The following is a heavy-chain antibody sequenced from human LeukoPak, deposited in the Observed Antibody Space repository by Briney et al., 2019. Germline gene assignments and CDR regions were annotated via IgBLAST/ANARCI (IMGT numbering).Heavy chain of an antibody. CDR2: ISGSGGST. CDR3: AKVRTVVQVWYRHNWFDP. CDR1: GFTFSSYA. J-gene: IGHJ5*02. Sequence: GGSLRLSCAASGFTFSSYAMSWVRQAPGKGLEWVSAISGSGGSTYYADSVKGRFTISRDNSKNTLYLQMNSLRAEDTAVYYCAKVRTVVQVWYRHNWFDPWGQGTLATVSS. D-gene: IGHD2-2*01. V-gene: IGHV3-23*01.